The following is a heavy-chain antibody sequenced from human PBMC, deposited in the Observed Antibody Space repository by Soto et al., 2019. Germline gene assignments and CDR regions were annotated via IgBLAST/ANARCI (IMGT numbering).Heavy chain of an antibody. CDR2: ISGSGGST. J-gene: IGHJ4*02. CDR3: ARRSSGWYFDY. D-gene: IGHD6-19*01. CDR1: GFTFSSYA. V-gene: IGHV3-23*01. Sequence: EVPLLESGGGLVQPGGSLRLSFAASGFTFSSYAMNWVRQAPGKGLEWVSVISGSGGSTYYADSVKGRFTISRDNSKNTLYLQMNSLRAEDTAVYYCARRSSGWYFDYWGQGTLVTVSS.